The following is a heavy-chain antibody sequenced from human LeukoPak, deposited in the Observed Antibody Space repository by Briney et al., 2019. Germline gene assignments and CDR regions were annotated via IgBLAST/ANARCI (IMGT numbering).Heavy chain of an antibody. J-gene: IGHJ6*02. V-gene: IGHV5-51*01. CDR3: ARHQGGMDV. CDR2: ISPGDFDT. Sequence: KISCKASGYSFTSHWVAWVRQMPGKGLEWMGMISPGDFDTRYTPFFKGQVTISADKSISTAYLQWSSLKASDTAIYYCARHQGGMDVWGQGTTVTVSS. CDR1: GYSFTSHW.